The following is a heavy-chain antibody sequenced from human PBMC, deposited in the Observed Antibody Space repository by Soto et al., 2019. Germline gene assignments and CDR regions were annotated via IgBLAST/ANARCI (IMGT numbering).Heavy chain of an antibody. CDR2: IFSNDDT. V-gene: IGHV2-26*01. CDR1: GFSLSNARMG. CDR3: ALRLRYYDWLSQGHDAFDS. Sequence: QVTLKESGPVLVKPTETLTLTCTVSGFSLSNARMGVSWIRQPPGKALEWLAHIFSNDDTSDSTSLKSTLTSSNATTKSQVVLTMTNMDPVDTYTYYCALRLRYYDWLSQGHDAFDSWGQGTMVTVSS. D-gene: IGHD3-9*01. J-gene: IGHJ3*02.